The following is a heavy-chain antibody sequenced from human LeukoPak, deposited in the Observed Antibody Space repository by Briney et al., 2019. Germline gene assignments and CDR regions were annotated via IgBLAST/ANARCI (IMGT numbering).Heavy chain of an antibody. D-gene: IGHD1-1*01. CDR2: INTDGSTT. V-gene: IGHV3-74*01. J-gene: IGHJ4*02. CDR3: GRDIKSRTSKY. Sequence: GGSLRLSCAASGFTFSGYWVHWVRQDPGKGLVWVSGINTDGSTTAYADSVKGRFTISRDNAKNTVYLQMNSLRAEDAAVYYCGRDIKSRTSKYRGQGTLVTVSS. CDR1: GFTFSGYW.